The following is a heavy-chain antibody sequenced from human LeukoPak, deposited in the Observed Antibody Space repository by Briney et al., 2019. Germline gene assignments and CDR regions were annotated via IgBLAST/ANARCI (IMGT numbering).Heavy chain of an antibody. Sequence: SETLSLTCTVSGGSISSSSYYWGWIRRPPRKGLEWIGSIYYSGSTYYNPSPKSRVTISVDTSKNQFSLKLSSVTAADTAVYYCARDAPYYYGSGISYWGQGTLVTVSS. CDR3: ARDAPYYYGSGISY. CDR2: IYYSGST. CDR1: GGSISSSSYY. V-gene: IGHV4-39*07. D-gene: IGHD3-10*01. J-gene: IGHJ4*02.